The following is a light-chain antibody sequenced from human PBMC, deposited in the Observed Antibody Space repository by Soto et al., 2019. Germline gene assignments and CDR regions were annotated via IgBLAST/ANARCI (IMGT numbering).Light chain of an antibody. CDR1: QSIDNY. CDR3: QQSDITPRT. CDR2: STS. Sequence: DIQMTQSPSSLSASIGDRVTITCRASQSIDNYLAWYQQKPGRAPKLLMYSTSSMDSGVPSRFSGSGSGTDFTLTITSLQPEDSATYYCQQSDITPRTFGQGTKVDIK. V-gene: IGKV1-39*01. J-gene: IGKJ1*01.